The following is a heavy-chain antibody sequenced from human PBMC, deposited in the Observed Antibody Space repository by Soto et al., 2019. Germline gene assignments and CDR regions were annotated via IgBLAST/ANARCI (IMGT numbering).Heavy chain of an antibody. D-gene: IGHD6-19*01. Sequence: EVQLVESGGGSVQPGGSLRLSCAASGFTFSTFSMNWVRQAPGRGLEWISYISGGGRPISYADSVKGRFTISRDNAKNSLYPQMDSLTDEDTAVYYCARDLGWAFDSWGQGTLVTVPS. CDR2: ISGGGRPI. J-gene: IGHJ4*02. CDR1: GFTFSTFS. V-gene: IGHV3-48*02. CDR3: ARDLGWAFDS.